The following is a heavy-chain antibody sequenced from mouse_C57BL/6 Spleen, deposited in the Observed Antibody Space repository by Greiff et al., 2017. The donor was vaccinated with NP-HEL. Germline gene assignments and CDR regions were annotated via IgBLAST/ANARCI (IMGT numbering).Heavy chain of an antibody. CDR2: ISSGSSTI. CDR3: ARNDYDWDYAMDY. CDR1: GFTFSDYG. Sequence: EVQRVESGGGLVKPGGSLKLSCAASGFTFSDYGMHWVRQAPEKGLEWVAYISSGSSTIYYADTVKGRFTISRDNAKNNVFLQMTSLRSEDTAMYYCARNDYDWDYAMDYWGQGTSVTVSS. J-gene: IGHJ4*01. D-gene: IGHD2-4*01. V-gene: IGHV5-17*01.